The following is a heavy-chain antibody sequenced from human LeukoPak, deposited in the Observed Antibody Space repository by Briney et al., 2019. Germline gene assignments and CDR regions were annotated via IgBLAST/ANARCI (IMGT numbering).Heavy chain of an antibody. CDR3: ARDSEDYYYGSGSSPGTFDP. Sequence: GASVKVSCKASGYTFTGYYMHWVRQAPGQGLEWMGWINPNSGGTNYAQKFQGRVTMTRDTSISTAYMELSRLRSDDTAVYYCARDSEDYYYGSGSSPGTFDPWGQGTLVTVSS. CDR1: GYTFTGYY. D-gene: IGHD3-10*01. CDR2: INPNSGGT. V-gene: IGHV1-2*02. J-gene: IGHJ5*02.